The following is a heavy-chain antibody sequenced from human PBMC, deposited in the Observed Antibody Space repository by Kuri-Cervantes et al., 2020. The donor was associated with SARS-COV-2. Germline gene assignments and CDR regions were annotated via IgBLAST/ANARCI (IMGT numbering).Heavy chain of an antibody. CDR3: ASGRFLEWSYIQH. J-gene: IGHJ1*01. CDR1: GYSISSGYY. V-gene: IGHV4-38-2*02. Sequence: GSLRLSCNVSGYSISSGYYWGWIRQPPGKGLEWIGSIYHSGTTYYTPSLESRVAISIDKSKNHLSLRVTSVTAADTAVYYCASGRFLEWSYIQHWGQGTLVTVSS. D-gene: IGHD3-3*01. CDR2: IYHSGTT.